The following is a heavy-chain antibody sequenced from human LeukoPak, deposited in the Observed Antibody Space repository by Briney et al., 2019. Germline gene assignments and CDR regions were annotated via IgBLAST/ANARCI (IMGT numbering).Heavy chain of an antibody. CDR2: IYYSGST. J-gene: IGHJ3*02. CDR1: GSSISSFY. CDR3: ARDYYDSSGYYSDAFDI. V-gene: IGHV4-59*01. D-gene: IGHD3-22*01. Sequence: SETLSLTCTVSGSSISSFYWSWIRQPPGKGLEWIGYIYYSGSTNYNPSLKSRLTISVDTSKNQFSLKLSSVTAADTAVYYCARDYYDSSGYYSDAFDIWGQGTMVTVSS.